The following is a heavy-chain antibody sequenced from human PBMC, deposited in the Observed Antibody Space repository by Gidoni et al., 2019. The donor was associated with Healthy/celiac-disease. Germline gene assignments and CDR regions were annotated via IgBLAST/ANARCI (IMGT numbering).Heavy chain of an antibody. V-gene: IGHV4-34*01. CDR2: INHSGST. CDR3: ARGPRLCSSTSCYAGWFPNRGYFDY. J-gene: IGHJ4*02. CDR1: GGSFSGYY. D-gene: IGHD2-2*01. Sequence: QVQLQQWGAGLLKPSETLSLTCAVYGGSFSGYYWSWIRQPPGKGLEWIGEINHSGSTNYNPSLKSRVTISVDTSKNQFSLKLSSVTAADTAVYYCARGPRLCSSTSCYAGWFPNRGYFDYWGQGTLVTVSS.